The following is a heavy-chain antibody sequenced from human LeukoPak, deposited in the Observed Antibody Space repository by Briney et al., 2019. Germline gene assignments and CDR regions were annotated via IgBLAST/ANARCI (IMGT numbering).Heavy chain of an antibody. Sequence: SQTLSLTCTVSGGSISSGDYYWSWIRQPPGKGLEWIGYIYYSGSTYYNPSLKSRVTISVDTSKNQFSLKLSSVTAADTAVYYCALRYYYNSSGYSPSWDAFDIWGQGTMVTVSS. J-gene: IGHJ3*02. D-gene: IGHD3-22*01. CDR2: IYYSGST. V-gene: IGHV4-30-4*01. CDR1: GGSISSGDYY. CDR3: ALRYYYNSSGYSPSWDAFDI.